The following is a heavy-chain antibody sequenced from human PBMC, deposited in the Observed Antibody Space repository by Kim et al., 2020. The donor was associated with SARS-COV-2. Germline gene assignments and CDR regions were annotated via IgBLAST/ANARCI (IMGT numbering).Heavy chain of an antibody. Sequence: GGSLRLSCSASGFTFSSYAMHWVRQAPGKGLEYVSAISSNGGSTYYADSVKGRFTISRDNSKNTLYLQMSSLRAEDTAVYYCVKASLSSIAASPDFDPWGQGTLVTVSS. V-gene: IGHV3-64D*09. D-gene: IGHD6-6*01. CDR3: VKASLSSIAASPDFDP. CDR2: ISSNGGST. J-gene: IGHJ5*02. CDR1: GFTFSSYA.